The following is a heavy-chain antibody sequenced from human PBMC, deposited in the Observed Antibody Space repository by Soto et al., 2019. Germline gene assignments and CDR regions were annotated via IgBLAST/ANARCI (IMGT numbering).Heavy chain of an antibody. CDR2: INHSGST. J-gene: IGHJ6*02. CDR3: ARGEARYDFWSGPYYYYYGMDV. CDR1: GGSFSGYY. V-gene: IGHV4-34*01. D-gene: IGHD3-3*01. Sequence: PSETLSLTCAVYGGSFSGYYWSWISQPPGKGLEWIGEINHSGSTNYNPSLKSRVTISVDTSKNQFSLKLSSVTAADTAVYYCARGEARYDFWSGPYYYYYGMDVWGQGTTVTVSS.